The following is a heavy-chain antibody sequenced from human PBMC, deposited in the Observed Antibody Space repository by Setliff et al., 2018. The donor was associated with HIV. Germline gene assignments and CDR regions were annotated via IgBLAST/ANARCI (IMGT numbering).Heavy chain of an antibody. CDR3: ARGGAVTVLGIPSYYSFYGLDK. Sequence: PSETLSLTCGVDAWSLSGYFWVWVRQSPRRGLEWIGEINYAGVANYSPSLKSRVTMSIDTSKNQFSLKLSSVTAADTGIYFCARGGAVTVLGIPSYYSFYGLDKWGQGTTVTVSS. CDR2: INYAGVA. CDR1: AWSLSGYF. D-gene: IGHD2-21*02. J-gene: IGHJ6*02. V-gene: IGHV4-34*01.